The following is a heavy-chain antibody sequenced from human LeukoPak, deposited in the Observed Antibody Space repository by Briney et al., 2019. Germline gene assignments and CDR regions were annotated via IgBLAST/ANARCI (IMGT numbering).Heavy chain of an antibody. CDR1: GFTFSSYS. D-gene: IGHD1-26*01. Sequence: GGSLRLSCTASGFTFSSYSMNWVRQAPGKGLEWLSYIRYSGSTMYYADSVRGRFTISRDNAKNSLFLQMNSLRAEDTAVYYCAREGSAGSYSDSWGQGTLVTVSS. CDR2: IRYSGSTM. CDR3: AREGSAGSYSDS. J-gene: IGHJ4*02. V-gene: IGHV3-48*01.